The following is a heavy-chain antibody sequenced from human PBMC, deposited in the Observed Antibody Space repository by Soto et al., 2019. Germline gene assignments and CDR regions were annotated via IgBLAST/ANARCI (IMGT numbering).Heavy chain of an antibody. D-gene: IGHD1-26*01. Sequence: EVQLVESGGGLVQPGGSLRLSCAASGFTFSSYDMHWVRQATGKGLEWVSAIGTAGDTYYPGSVKGRFTISRENAKNSLYLQMNSLRAGDTAVYYCARAAKIGSYLGYWGQGTLVTVSS. CDR3: ARAAKIGSYLGY. CDR1: GFTFSSYD. V-gene: IGHV3-13*01. CDR2: IGTAGDT. J-gene: IGHJ4*02.